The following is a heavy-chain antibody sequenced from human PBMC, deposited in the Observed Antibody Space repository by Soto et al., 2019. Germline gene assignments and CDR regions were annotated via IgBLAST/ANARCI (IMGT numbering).Heavy chain of an antibody. D-gene: IGHD3-16*01. V-gene: IGHV6-1*01. J-gene: IGHJ4*02. Sequence: QVQLQQSGPGLVKPSQTLSLTCVISGDSVSSNNAAWNWIRQSPSRGLEWLGRTYYRSRWYSEYALSFKSRIIIKPDTSKNQFSLQLNSVTPEDTAVYYCARPLGYFDCWGQGTLVTVSS. CDR1: GDSVSSNNAA. CDR2: TYYRSRWYS. CDR3: ARPLGYFDC.